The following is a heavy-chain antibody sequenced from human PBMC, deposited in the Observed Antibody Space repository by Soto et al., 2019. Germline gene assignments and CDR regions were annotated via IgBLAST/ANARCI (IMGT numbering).Heavy chain of an antibody. V-gene: IGHV3-7*01. CDR2: IKQDGSEK. CDR1: GFTFSSYW. J-gene: IGHJ4*02. CDR3: ARIGAGSGYYYRPFDY. D-gene: IGHD3-22*01. Sequence: GGSLRLSCAASGFTFSSYWMSWVRQAPGKGLEWVANIKQDGSEKYYVDSVKGRFTISRDNAKNSLYLQMNSLRAEDTAVYYCARIGAGSGYYYRPFDYWGQGTLVTVSS.